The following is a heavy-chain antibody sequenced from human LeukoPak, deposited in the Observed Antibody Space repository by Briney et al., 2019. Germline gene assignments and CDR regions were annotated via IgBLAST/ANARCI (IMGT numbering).Heavy chain of an antibody. D-gene: IGHD2-2*01. J-gene: IGHJ3*02. CDR3: ARDSRRDYDAFDI. V-gene: IGHV3-7*01. CDR2: IKQDGSEK. Sequence: GGSLRPSCAASGFTFSSSWMSWVRQAPGKGLEWVANIKQDGSEKYYVDSVKGRFTISRDNAKNSLYLQMNSLRAEDTAVYYCARDSRRDYDAFDIWGQGTMVTVSS. CDR1: GFTFSSSW.